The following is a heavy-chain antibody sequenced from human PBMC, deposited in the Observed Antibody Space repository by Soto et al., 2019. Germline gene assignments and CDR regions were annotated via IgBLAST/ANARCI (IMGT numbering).Heavy chain of an antibody. V-gene: IGHV1-8*02. CDR1: GFAFTTND. J-gene: IGHJ5*02. D-gene: IGHD3-3*01. CDR2: MNVNTDST. CDR3: AREVVEVASIRLDP. Sequence: QVQLVQSGAEVRTPGSSLTVSCKAIGFAFTTNDIHWVRQAPGQRLEWMGWMNVNTDSTDSEEEFEGRLLMTWNPSISTAYLELTGLTSKDTAVYYCAREVVEVASIRLDPWGQGTHVTVS.